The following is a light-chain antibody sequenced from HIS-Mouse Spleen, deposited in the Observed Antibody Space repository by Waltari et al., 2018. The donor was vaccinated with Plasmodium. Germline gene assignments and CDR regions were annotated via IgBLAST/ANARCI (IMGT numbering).Light chain of an antibody. J-gene: IGLJ2*01. CDR1: SSDVGGYNY. V-gene: IGLV2-11*01. CDR2: DVS. CDR3: CSYAGSYTVV. Sequence: QSALTQPRSVSGSPGQSVTISCTGTSSDVGGYNYVSWYQQHPGKAPKLIIYDVSKRPAVVPDRFSGSKSGNTASLTISGLQAEDEADYYCCSYAGSYTVVFGGGTKLTVL.